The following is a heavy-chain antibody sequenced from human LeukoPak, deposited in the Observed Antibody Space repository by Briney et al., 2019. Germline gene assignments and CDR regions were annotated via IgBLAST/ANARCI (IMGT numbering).Heavy chain of an antibody. CDR1: GGSISSYY. D-gene: IGHD2-2*01. CDR3: ASSALVVPAATFRY. J-gene: IGHJ4*02. CDR2: IYYSGST. V-gene: IGHV4-59*08. Sequence: PSESLSLTCTISGGSISSYYWSWIRQPPGKGLEWIGYIYYSGSTNYNPSLKSRVTISVDTSKNQFSLKLSSVTAADTAVYYCASSALVVPAATFRYWGQGTLVTVSS.